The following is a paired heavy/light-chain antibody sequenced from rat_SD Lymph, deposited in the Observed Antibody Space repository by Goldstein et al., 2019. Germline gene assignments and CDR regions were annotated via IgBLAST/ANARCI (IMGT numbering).Light chain of an antibody. J-gene: IGKJ5*01. V-gene: IGKV1S21*01. CDR2: KVS. CDR3: GQGTQYPLT. CDR1: QSLVHNNGNTY. Sequence: DVVMTQTPVSMSVSLGGQVSISCRSSQSLVHNNGNTYLSWYIQKPSQSPQLLIYKVSNRFSGISDRFSGSGSGTDFTLKISRVEPDDLGVYYCGQGTQYPLTFGSGTKLEIK.
Heavy chain of an antibody. D-gene: IGHD1-11*01. CDR1: GFTFSDYN. V-gene: IGHV5S10*01. J-gene: IGHJ2*01. Sequence: EVQLVESGGGLVQPGRSLKLSCAASGFTFSDYNMAWVRQAPKKGLEWVATIIYDGSRTYYRDSVKGRFTISRDNAKSTLYLQMDSLRSEDTATYYCATPTGDFDYWGQGVMVTVSS. CDR3: ATPTGDFDY. CDR2: IIYDGSRT.